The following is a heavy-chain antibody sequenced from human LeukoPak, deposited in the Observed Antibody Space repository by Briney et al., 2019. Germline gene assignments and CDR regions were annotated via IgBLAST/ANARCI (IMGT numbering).Heavy chain of an antibody. CDR3: ARVSTDGGGDCYPYYFDY. V-gene: IGHV3-53*04. CDR1: GFTLSSNS. J-gene: IGHJ4*02. Sequence: PGGSLRLSCAASGFTLSSNSMSWVRQAPGKGLEWASVIYRGGSTYYADSVNGRFTISRHNSKNTLYLQMNSLRAEDTAVYYCARVSTDGGGDCYPYYFDYWGQGTLGTVSS. CDR2: IYRGGST. D-gene: IGHD2-21*02.